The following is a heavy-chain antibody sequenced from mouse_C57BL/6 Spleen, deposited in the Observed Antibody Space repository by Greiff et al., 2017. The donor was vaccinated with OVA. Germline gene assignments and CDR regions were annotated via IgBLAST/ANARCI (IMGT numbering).Heavy chain of an antibody. CDR2: INPYNGGT. D-gene: IGHD1-1*01. J-gene: IGHJ2*01. CDR1: GYTFTDYY. CDR3: ARGRLLRFYYFDY. V-gene: IGHV1-19*01. Sequence: VQLQQSGPVLVKPGASVKMSCKASGYTFTDYYMNWVKQSHGKSLEWIGVINPYNGGTSYNQKFKGKATLTVDKSSSTAYMELNSLTSEDSAVYYCARGRLLRFYYFDYWGQGTTLTVSS.